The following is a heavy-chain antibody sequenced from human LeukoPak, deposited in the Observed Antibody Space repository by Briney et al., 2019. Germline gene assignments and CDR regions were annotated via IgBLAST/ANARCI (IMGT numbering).Heavy chain of an antibody. V-gene: IGHV3-23*01. J-gene: IGHJ3*02. D-gene: IGHD2-21*02. CDR1: GFTFSSYA. CDR2: ISGSGGST. CDR3: AKEHLLGIGDCFPCYAFDI. Sequence: GGSLRLSCAASGFTFSSYAMSWVRQAPGKGLEWVSAISGSGGSTYYADSVKGRFTISRDNSKNTLYLQMNSLRAEDTAVYYCAKEHLLGIGDCFPCYAFDIWGQGTMVTVSS.